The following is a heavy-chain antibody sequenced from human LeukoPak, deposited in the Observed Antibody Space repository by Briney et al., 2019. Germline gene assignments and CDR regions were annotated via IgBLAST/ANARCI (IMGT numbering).Heavy chain of an antibody. V-gene: IGHV3-23*01. J-gene: IGHJ4*02. CDR1: GFTFSNYV. D-gene: IGHD1-26*01. Sequence: PGRSLRLSCAASGFTFSNYVFTWVRQAPGKGLEWVSGVSGSGGTTYYADSVKGRFTISRDNSKNTLYLQMSSLRAEDTAVYYCVKAIVGATFDYWGQGTLVTVSS. CDR2: VSGSGGTT. CDR3: VKAIVGATFDY.